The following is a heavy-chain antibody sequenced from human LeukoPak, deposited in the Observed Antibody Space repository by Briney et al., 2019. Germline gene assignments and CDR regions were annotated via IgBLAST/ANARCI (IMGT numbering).Heavy chain of an antibody. V-gene: IGHV3-30*04. CDR3: ARVGDVMLWFGETTWFDS. CDR2: ISYDGRNK. CDR1: GFAFSDYA. Sequence: GGSLRLSCAAPGFAFSDYAMDWVRQAPGKGLEWVAVISYDGRNKLCSDSVKGRFSISRDNSRNTLYLQMNSLGPEDTAVYYCARVGDVMLWFGETTWFDSWGQGTLVAVSS. J-gene: IGHJ5*01. D-gene: IGHD3-10*01.